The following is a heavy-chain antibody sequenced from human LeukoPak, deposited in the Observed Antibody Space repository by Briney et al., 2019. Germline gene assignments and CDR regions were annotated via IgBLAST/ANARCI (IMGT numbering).Heavy chain of an antibody. CDR3: ARDSDSSGWDPVGDY. D-gene: IGHD6-19*01. CDR2: ISAYNGNT. Sequence: ASVKVSCKASGYTFTSYGISWVRQAPGQGLEWMGWISAYNGNTNYAQKLQGRVTMTTDTSTSTAYMELRSLRSDDTAVYYCARDSDSSGWDPVGDYWGQGTLVTVSS. V-gene: IGHV1-18*01. J-gene: IGHJ4*02. CDR1: GYTFTSYG.